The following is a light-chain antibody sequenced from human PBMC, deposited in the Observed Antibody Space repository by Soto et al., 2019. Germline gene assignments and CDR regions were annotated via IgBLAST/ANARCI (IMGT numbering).Light chain of an antibody. Sequence: QSVLTQPPSVSGAPGQSITISCTGSSSNIGAGYDVHWYQQVPGTDPKLLIYGNNNRASGVPDRCSVSKSGTSASLAISWFQAEDEADYYCQSYDNSLTYVFGTGTKLTVL. J-gene: IGLJ1*01. V-gene: IGLV1-40*01. CDR1: SSNIGAGYD. CDR3: QSYDNSLTYV. CDR2: GNN.